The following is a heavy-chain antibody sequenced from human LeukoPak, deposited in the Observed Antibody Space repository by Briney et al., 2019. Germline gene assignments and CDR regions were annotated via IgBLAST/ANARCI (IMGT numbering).Heavy chain of an antibody. CDR3: ARESGCSGGSCYRILDY. Sequence: ASVKVSYKASGYTFTSYGISWVRQAPGQGLEWTGWISAYNGNTNYAQKLQGRVTMTTDTSTSTAYMELRSLRSDDTAVYYCARESGCSGGSCYRILDYWGQGTLVTVSS. D-gene: IGHD2-15*01. CDR1: GYTFTSYG. V-gene: IGHV1-18*01. J-gene: IGHJ4*02. CDR2: ISAYNGNT.